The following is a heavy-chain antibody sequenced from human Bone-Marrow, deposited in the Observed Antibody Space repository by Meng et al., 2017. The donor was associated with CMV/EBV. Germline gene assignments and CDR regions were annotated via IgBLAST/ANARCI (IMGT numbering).Heavy chain of an antibody. CDR1: GGSFSGYY. V-gene: IGHV4-34*01. Sequence: SQTLSLTCAVYGGSFSGYYWSWIRQPPGKGLEWIGSIYYSGSTYYNPSLKSRVTISVDTSKNQFSLKLSSVTAADTAVYYCAREVGDIVVVPAAIFSDYWGQGTLVTVSS. CDR3: AREVGDIVVVPAAIFSDY. J-gene: IGHJ4*02. D-gene: IGHD2-2*02. CDR2: IYYSGST.